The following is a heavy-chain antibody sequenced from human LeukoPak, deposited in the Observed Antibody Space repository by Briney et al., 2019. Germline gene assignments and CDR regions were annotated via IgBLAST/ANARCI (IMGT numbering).Heavy chain of an antibody. CDR3: ATRVELLWFGELFSKFDY. D-gene: IGHD3-10*01. Sequence: GGSLRLSCAASGFTFSSYAMSWVRQAPGKGLEWVSAISGSGGSTYYADSVKGRFTISRDNSKNTLYLQMNSLRAEDTAVYYCATRVELLWFGELFSKFDYWGQGTLVTVSS. CDR1: GFTFSSYA. V-gene: IGHV3-23*01. J-gene: IGHJ4*02. CDR2: ISGSGGST.